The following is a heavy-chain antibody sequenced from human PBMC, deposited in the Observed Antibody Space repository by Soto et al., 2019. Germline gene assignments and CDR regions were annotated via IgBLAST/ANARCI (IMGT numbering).Heavy chain of an antibody. Sequence: SETLSLTCAVYGGSFSGYYWSWIRQPPGKGLEWIGEINHSGSTNYNPSLKSRVTISVDTSKNQFSLKLSSVTAADTAVYYCARTPHLDYGDYGYFQHWGQGTLVTVSS. CDR2: INHSGST. V-gene: IGHV4-34*01. D-gene: IGHD4-17*01. CDR1: GGSFSGYY. J-gene: IGHJ1*01. CDR3: ARTPHLDYGDYGYFQH.